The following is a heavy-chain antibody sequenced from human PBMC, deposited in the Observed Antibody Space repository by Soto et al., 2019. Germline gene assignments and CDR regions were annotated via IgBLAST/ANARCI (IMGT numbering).Heavy chain of an antibody. CDR1: GYTLTELS. J-gene: IGHJ6*03. Sequence: ASVKVSCRVSGYTLTELSMHWVRQAPGKGLEWMGCFDPEDGETIYAQKFQGRVTITRDTSASTAYMELSSLRSEDTAVYYCARARPDYYCMDVWGKGTTVTVSS. V-gene: IGHV1-24*01. CDR3: ARARPDYYCMDV. CDR2: FDPEDGET.